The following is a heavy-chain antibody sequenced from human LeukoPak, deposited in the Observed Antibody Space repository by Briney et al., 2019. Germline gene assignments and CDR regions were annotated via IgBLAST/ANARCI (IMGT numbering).Heavy chain of an antibody. D-gene: IGHD7-27*01. CDR3: ARGPHYALGIYFDY. Sequence: PSETLSLTCTVSGGSISSYYWSWIRQPAGKELEWIGRIYTSGSTNYNPSLKSRVTMSVDTSKNQFSLKLSSVTTADTAVYYCARGPHYALGIYFDYWGQGTLVTVSS. CDR2: IYTSGST. J-gene: IGHJ4*02. V-gene: IGHV4-4*07. CDR1: GGSISSYY.